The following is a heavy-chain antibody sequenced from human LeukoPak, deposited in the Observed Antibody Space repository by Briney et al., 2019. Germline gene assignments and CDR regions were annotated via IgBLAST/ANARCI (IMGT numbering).Heavy chain of an antibody. CDR3: ARADALLWFGETD. J-gene: IGHJ4*02. Sequence: GGSLRLSSAASGFTFSSYGMHWVRQAPGKGLEWVAVIWYDGSNKYYADSVKGRFTISRDNSKNTLYLQMNSLRAEDTAVYYCARADALLWFGETDWGQGTLVTVSS. V-gene: IGHV3-33*01. D-gene: IGHD3-10*01. CDR1: GFTFSSYG. CDR2: IWYDGSNK.